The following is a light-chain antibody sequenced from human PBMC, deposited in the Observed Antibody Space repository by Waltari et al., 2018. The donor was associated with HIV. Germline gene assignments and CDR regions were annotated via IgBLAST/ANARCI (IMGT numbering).Light chain of an antibody. V-gene: IGLV3-21*02. CDR2: DDS. J-gene: IGLJ1*01. Sequence: SYVLTPPPSVPVAPGQTARITCGGNNSGSRSVHWYQQKPGQAPVLVVYDDSDRPSGIPERFSGSNSGNTATLTISRVEAGDEADYYCQVWDSSSDHYVFGTGTKVTVL. CDR3: QVWDSSSDHYV. CDR1: NSGSRS.